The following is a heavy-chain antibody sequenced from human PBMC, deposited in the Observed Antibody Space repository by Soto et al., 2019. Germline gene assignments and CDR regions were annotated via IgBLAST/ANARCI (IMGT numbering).Heavy chain of an antibody. CDR2: IYYSGST. CDR1: GGSISSYY. J-gene: IGHJ4*02. V-gene: IGHV4-59*08. CDR3: ARSRYSGYDSRDY. D-gene: IGHD5-12*01. Sequence: TLSLTCTVSGGSISSYYWSWIRQPPGKGLEWIGYIYYSGSTNYNPSLKSRVTITVDTSKNQFSLKLSSVTAADTAVYCCARSRYSGYDSRDYWGKETLVTVSS.